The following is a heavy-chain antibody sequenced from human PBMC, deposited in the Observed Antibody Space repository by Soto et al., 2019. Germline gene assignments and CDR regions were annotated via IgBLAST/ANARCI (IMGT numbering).Heavy chain of an antibody. J-gene: IGHJ6*02. D-gene: IGHD5-18*01. Sequence: EVQLVESGGGLVQPGGSLRLSCAASGFTFRTYWLSWVRQVPGNGLEWVANINLDGSEKNYVDSVKGRFTISRDTARNSLYLQLSSLRAEDTALYYCARDGSTSWYSYDYHGMDVWGQGTTVTVSS. CDR3: ARDGSTSWYSYDYHGMDV. CDR1: GFTFRTYW. V-gene: IGHV3-7*03. CDR2: INLDGSEK.